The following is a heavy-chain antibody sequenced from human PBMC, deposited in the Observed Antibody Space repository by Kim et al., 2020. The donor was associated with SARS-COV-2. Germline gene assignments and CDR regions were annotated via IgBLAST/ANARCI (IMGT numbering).Heavy chain of an antibody. CDR2: IDSGGST. CDR3: ARDVGQLVPNRPKIPMRD. CDR1: GFTVSSNY. V-gene: IGHV3-53*01. Sequence: GGSLRLSCSASGFTVSSNYMSWVRQAPGKGLEWVSFIDSGGSTYFADSVKGRFTISRDNSKNTLNLQMNSLRAEDTAVYYCARDVGQLVPNRPKIPMRDWGQGTLVTVSS. D-gene: IGHD6-13*01. J-gene: IGHJ4*02.